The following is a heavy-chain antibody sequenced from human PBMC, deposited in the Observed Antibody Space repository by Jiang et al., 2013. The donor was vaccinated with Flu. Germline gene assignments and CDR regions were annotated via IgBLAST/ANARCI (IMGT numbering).Heavy chain of an antibody. CDR3: ARWGDYRRFDV. V-gene: IGHV3-33*01. D-gene: IGHD4-17*01. Sequence: VQLLESGGGVVQPGRSLRLSCAASGFTFSSHGMHWVRQAPGKGLEWVAVIWYDGSNEYYADSVKGRFTISRDNSKNTVSLQMNSLRDEDTAVYYCARWGDYRRFDVWGQGTMVTVSS. J-gene: IGHJ3*01. CDR2: IWYDGSNE. CDR1: GFTFSSHG.